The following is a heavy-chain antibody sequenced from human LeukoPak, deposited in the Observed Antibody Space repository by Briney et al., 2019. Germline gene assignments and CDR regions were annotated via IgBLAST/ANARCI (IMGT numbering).Heavy chain of an antibody. D-gene: IGHD2-21*02. CDR1: GVSISSYY. Sequence: SETLSLTCTVSGVSISSYYWSWIRQPPGKGLEWIGYIYSSGSTNYNPSLKSRITISVDTSKNQFFLKLSSVTAADTAVYYCARFAYCGGHCWYYFDYWGQGSLVTVSS. CDR2: IYSSGST. V-gene: IGHV4-59*01. CDR3: ARFAYCGGHCWYYFDY. J-gene: IGHJ4*02.